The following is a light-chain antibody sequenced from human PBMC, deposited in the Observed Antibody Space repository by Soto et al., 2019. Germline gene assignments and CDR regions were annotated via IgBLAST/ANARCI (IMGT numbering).Light chain of an antibody. J-gene: IGKJ1*01. CDR1: QSISSW. CDR2: KAS. V-gene: IGKV1-5*03. CDR3: QQYNSYPRT. Sequence: DIHMTQSPSTLSASVGHRVTITCRASQSISSWLAWYQQKQGKAPKLLIYKASSLESGVPSRFSGSGYGTEFNLTISSLQTDDFATYYCQQYNSYPRTFGQGTKVDIK.